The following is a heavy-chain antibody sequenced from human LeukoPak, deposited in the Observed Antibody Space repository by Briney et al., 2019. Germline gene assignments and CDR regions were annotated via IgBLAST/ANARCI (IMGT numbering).Heavy chain of an antibody. CDR3: ARDSFYCGGDCYFDY. V-gene: IGHV1-69*04. D-gene: IGHD2-21*02. J-gene: IGHJ4*02. CDR2: IIPIFGIA. Sequence: SVKVSCKASGGTFSSYAISWVRQAPGQGLEWIGRIIPIFGIANYAQKFQGRVTITADKSTSTAYMELSSLRSEDTAVYYCARDSFYCGGDCYFDYWGQGTLVTVSS. CDR1: GGTFSSYA.